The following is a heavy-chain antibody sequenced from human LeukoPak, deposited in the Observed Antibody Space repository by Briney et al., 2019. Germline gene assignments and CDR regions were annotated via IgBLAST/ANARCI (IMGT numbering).Heavy chain of an antibody. CDR3: ARHFRNYVYWFDP. CDR2: IYYSGST. D-gene: IGHD1-7*01. J-gene: IGHJ5*02. V-gene: IGHV4-39*01. Sequence: SETLSLTCTVSGGSISSSSYYWGWIRQPPGKGLEWFGSIYYSGSTYYNPSLKSRVTISVDTYKNQFSLKLSSVTAADTAGYYCARHFRNYVYWFDPWGQGTLVTVSP. CDR1: GGSISSSSYY.